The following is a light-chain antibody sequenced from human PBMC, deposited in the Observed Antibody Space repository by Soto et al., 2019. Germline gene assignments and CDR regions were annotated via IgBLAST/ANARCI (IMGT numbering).Light chain of an antibody. CDR3: QQYYQWPLT. V-gene: IGKV3-15*01. CDR2: GAS. Sequence: ETVMTQSPATLSVSPGERATLSCRAGQSVNSYLAWYQQKPGQAPRLLIRGASARATGIPARFSGSGSGTEFTLTISSLQSEDFAVYYCQQYYQWPLTFGGGTKV. J-gene: IGKJ4*01. CDR1: QSVNSY.